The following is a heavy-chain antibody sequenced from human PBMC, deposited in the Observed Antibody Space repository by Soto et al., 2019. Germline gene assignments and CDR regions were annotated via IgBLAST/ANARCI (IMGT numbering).Heavy chain of an antibody. J-gene: IGHJ4*01. CDR2: IKANSGRT. D-gene: IGHD5-12*01. Sequence: AASVKVSCKASGYSFTAYYMHWVRQAPGQGLEWMGWIKANSGRTKNSPRFQGRVTMTRDTSVTTFYMEVSWLTSYDTAVYSCARDWRENIGYVWGHGTLVTVSS. CDR3: ARDWRENIGYV. V-gene: IGHV1-2*02. CDR1: GYSFTAYY.